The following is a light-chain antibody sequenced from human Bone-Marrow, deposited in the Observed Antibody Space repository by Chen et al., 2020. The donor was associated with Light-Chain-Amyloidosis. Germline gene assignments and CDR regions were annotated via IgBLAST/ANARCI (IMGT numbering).Light chain of an antibody. V-gene: IGLV3-21*02. CDR1: NIGSTS. J-gene: IGLJ3*02. CDR2: DDI. CDR3: QVWDRSSDRPV. Sequence: SYVLTQPSSVSVAPGQTAKIACAGNNIGSTSVHWYQQTPGQDPLRVVYDDIDRPSWIPERLSGSNSGNTATLTISRVEAGDEADYYCQVWDRSSDRPVFGGGTKLTVL.